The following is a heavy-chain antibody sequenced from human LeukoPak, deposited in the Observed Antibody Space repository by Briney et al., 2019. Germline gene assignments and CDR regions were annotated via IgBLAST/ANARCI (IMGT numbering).Heavy chain of an antibody. CDR2: INTDGAST. D-gene: IGHD4-17*01. J-gene: IGHJ4*01. CDR1: GFTFTTYL. V-gene: IGHV3-74*01. CDR3: AREHYGPDY. Sequence: GGSLRLSCASSGFTFTTYLMHSIRQAPGKGLVWVSRINTDGASTSYADSVEGRFTISRDNAKNTLFLQMNSLRVEDTAVCYCAREHYGPDYWGHGTLVTVSS.